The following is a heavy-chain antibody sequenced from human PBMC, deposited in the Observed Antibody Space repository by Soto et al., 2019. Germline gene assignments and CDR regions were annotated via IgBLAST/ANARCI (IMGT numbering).Heavy chain of an antibody. J-gene: IGHJ4*02. V-gene: IGHV4-39*01. CDR3: ARHPRLKPERQGGDY. Sequence: QLQLQESGPGLVKPSETLSLTCTVSGGSISSSSYYWGWIRQPPGKGLEWIGSIYYSGSTYHNPSLKILVTISVDRPKNLFALKLSSVTAADTAVYYCARHPRLKPERQGGDYWGQGTLVTVSS. CDR2: IYYSGST. CDR1: GGSISSSSYY. D-gene: IGHD1-1*01.